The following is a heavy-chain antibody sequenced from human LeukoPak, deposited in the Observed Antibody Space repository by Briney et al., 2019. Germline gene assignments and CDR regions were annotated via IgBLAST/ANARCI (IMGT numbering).Heavy chain of an antibody. CDR3: ARDRDWVTDY. V-gene: IGHV3-7*05. D-gene: IGHD3-9*01. CDR2: IKGDGSDK. CDR1: GFTFSSYW. Sequence: RLGGSLRLSCAASGFTFSSYWMTWGRQAQGTGLEWVATIKGDGSDKYYVDSVKGRFTVSRDNAKNSLYLQMNSLRAEDTAVYHCARDRDWVTDYWGQGTLVPVSS. J-gene: IGHJ4*02.